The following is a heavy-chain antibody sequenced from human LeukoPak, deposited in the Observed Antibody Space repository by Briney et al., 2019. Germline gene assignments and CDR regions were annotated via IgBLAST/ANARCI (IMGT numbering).Heavy chain of an antibody. Sequence: GGSLRLSCAASGFTFSSYAMSWVRQAPGKGLEWVSAISGSGGSTYYADSVKGRFTISRDNSKNPLYLQMNSLRAEDTAVYYCAVPSIAARLGDYWGQGTLVTVSS. V-gene: IGHV3-23*01. D-gene: IGHD6-6*01. CDR1: GFTFSSYA. CDR3: AVPSIAARLGDY. J-gene: IGHJ4*02. CDR2: ISGSGGST.